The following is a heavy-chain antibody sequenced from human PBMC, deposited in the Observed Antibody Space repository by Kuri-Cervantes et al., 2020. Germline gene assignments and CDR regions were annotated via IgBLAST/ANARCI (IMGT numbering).Heavy chain of an antibody. J-gene: IGHJ4*02. CDR2: IYNGGST. CDR1: GGSISSYY. V-gene: IGHV4-59*12. D-gene: IGHD2-21*01. CDR3: ARGSIRGHFDY. Sequence: SETLSLTCTVSGGSISSYYWSWIRQPPGKGLEWIGYIYNGGSTKYNPSLESRVTMSVDTSKNQFSLKLSSVTAADTAVYYCARGSIRGHFDYWGQGTLVTVSS.